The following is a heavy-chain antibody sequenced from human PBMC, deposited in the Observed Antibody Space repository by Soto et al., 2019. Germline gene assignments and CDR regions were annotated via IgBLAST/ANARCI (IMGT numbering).Heavy chain of an antibody. CDR1: GGAISPYY. CDR3: ARHRSTVNILDL. J-gene: IGHJ5*02. CDR2: IYSFGST. D-gene: IGHD2-2*01. Sequence: QVQLQESGPGLLKPSETLSLTCSVSGGAISPYYWSWIRQPPGKGLEWIGFIYSFGSTNYNASLQSRVSMSVDTSKNQVSLKLTSVTAADTAVYYCARHRSTVNILDLWGQGTLATVSS. V-gene: IGHV4-59*08.